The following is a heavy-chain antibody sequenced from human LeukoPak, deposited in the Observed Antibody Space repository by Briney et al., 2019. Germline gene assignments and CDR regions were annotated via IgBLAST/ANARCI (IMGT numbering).Heavy chain of an antibody. V-gene: IGHV3-7*05. J-gene: IGHJ6*02. CDR1: GFSFSNYW. CDR3: ARDAGGDTISGPRMEV. D-gene: IGHD3-3*01. Sequence: QPGGSLIVSCVASGFSFSNYWMSWVRQAPGKGLEWVAMIKPDGSAKHYVDSVKGRFTISRDNAQKSLHLQLNSLGAEDTAVYYCARDAGGDTISGPRMEVWGQGPTVTVSS. CDR2: IKPDGSAK.